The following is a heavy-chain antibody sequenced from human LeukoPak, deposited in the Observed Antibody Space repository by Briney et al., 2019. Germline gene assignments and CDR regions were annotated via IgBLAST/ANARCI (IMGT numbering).Heavy chain of an antibody. CDR2: ISRASESI. CDR1: GFNFNTYS. CDR3: ARSHPKLGELTEDDY. V-gene: IGHV3-21*01. J-gene: IGHJ4*02. D-gene: IGHD3-16*01. Sequence: PGGSLRLSCEASGFNFNTYSMAWVRQAPGKGLEWVSIISRASESIFYADSVKGRFTISRDNAKNSLYLQMNSLRAEDTAVYYCARSHPKLGELTEDDYWGQGTLVTVSS.